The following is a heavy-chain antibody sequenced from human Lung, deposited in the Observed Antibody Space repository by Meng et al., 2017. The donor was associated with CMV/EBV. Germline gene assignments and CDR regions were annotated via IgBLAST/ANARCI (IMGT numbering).Heavy chain of an antibody. J-gene: IGHJ5*02. V-gene: IGHV4-31*03. CDR3: ARGPTPTISEGWFDP. Sequence: SETLSLXXTVSGGSISSSAYYWSWIRQHPGKGLEWIGYIYYSGSTYYNPSLKSRVTISVDTSNTQFSLTLSSVTAADTAVYYCARGPTPTISEGWFDPWGQGTXVTVSS. D-gene: IGHD3-3*01. CDR1: GGSISSSAYY. CDR2: IYYSGST.